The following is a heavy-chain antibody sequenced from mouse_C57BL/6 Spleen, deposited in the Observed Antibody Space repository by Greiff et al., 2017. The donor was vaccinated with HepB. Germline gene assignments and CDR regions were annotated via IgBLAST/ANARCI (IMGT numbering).Heavy chain of an antibody. D-gene: IGHD1-1*01. Sequence: QVQLQQPGAELVMPGASVKLSCKASGYTFTSYWMHWVKQRPGQGLEWIGEIDPSDSYTNYNQKFKGKSTLTVDKSSSTAYMQLSSLTSEDSAVYYFARSFYYDGSSSYAMDYWGQGTSVTVSS. CDR1: GYTFTSYW. CDR2: IDPSDSYT. J-gene: IGHJ4*01. CDR3: ARSFYYDGSSSYAMDY. V-gene: IGHV1-69*01.